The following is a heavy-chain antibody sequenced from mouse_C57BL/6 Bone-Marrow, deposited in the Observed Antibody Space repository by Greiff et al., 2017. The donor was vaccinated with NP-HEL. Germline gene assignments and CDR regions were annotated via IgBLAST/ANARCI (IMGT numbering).Heavy chain of an antibody. CDR3: AKNPLITTGVATNAMED. CDR1: GFSLTSYG. J-gene: IGHJ4*01. V-gene: IGHV2-5*01. Sequence: VQRVESGPGLVQPSQSLSITCTVSGFSLTSYGVHWVRQSPGKGLEWLGVIWRGGSTDYNAAFMSRLSITTDNSKSQVCLKMNRLQADDTAIYYWAKNPLITTGVATNAMEDRGQGTSVTVCS. CDR2: IWRGGST. D-gene: IGHD1-1*01.